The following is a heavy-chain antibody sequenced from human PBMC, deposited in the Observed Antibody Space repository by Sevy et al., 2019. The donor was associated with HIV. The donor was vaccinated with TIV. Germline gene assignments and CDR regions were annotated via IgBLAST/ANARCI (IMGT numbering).Heavy chain of an antibody. CDR2: IYWNDDK. CDR3: AHRRDFTVTNGFDY. J-gene: IGHJ4*02. Sequence: SGPTLVNPTQTLTLTCTFSGFSLSTSGVGVGWIRQPPGKALEWLALIYWNDDKRYSPSLKSRLTITKDTSKNQVVLTMTNMDPVDTATYYCAHRRDFTVTNGFDYWGQGTLVTVSS. V-gene: IGHV2-5*01. CDR1: GFSLSTSGVG. D-gene: IGHD4-17*01.